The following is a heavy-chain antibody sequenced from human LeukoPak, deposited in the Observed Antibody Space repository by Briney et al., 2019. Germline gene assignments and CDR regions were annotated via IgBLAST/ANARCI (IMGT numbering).Heavy chain of an antibody. CDR2: IYNSGSA. CDR1: GGSISSSNW. Sequence: SETLSLTCAVSGGSISSSNWWSWVRQPPGKGLEWIGYIYNSGSAYYNPTLKSRVVISVDTSKNQFSLKLSSMTAADTAVYYCARDGGGGSGSYARYSEYWGQGTLVTVSS. J-gene: IGHJ4*02. CDR3: ARDGGGGSGSYARYSEY. V-gene: IGHV4-4*02. D-gene: IGHD3-10*01.